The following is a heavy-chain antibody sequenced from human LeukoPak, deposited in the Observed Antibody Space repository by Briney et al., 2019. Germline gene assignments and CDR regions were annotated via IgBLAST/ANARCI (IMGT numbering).Heavy chain of an antibody. CDR3: ARGGYGSGADYFDY. CDR2: ISGSSSYT. J-gene: IGHJ4*02. V-gene: IGHV3-21*01. Sequence: GSLRLSCAASGFPFSSYTMNWVRQAPGKGLEWVSSISGSSSYTYFVDSMKGRFTISRDNAKDSLYLQMNSLRAEDTAVYYCARGGYGSGADYFDYWGQGTLVTVSP. CDR1: GFPFSSYT. D-gene: IGHD6-19*01.